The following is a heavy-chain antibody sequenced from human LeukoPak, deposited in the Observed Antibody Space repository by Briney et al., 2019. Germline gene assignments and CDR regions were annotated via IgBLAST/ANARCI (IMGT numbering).Heavy chain of an antibody. CDR1: GFTLSGAW. CDR3: ARVFGPGLDEYFHL. D-gene: IGHD3-10*01. J-gene: IGHJ1*01. V-gene: IGHV3-74*01. Sequence: GGSLRLSCAASGFTLSGAWMHWVRQVPGKGLVWVSRINPDGTDIRYADSVKGRFTISRDDAKNTLFLHMNSLRVEDTAVYYCARVFGPGLDEYFHLWGQGTLVTVSP. CDR2: INPDGTDI.